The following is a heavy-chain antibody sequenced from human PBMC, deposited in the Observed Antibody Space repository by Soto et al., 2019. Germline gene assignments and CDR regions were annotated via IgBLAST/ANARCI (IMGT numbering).Heavy chain of an antibody. V-gene: IGHV4-59*08. CDR2: IYYSGST. Sequence: PSETLSLTCTVSGGSISSYYWSWIWQPPGKGLEWIGYIYYSGSTNYNPSLKSRVTISVNTSKNQFSLKLSSVTAADTAVYYCARHNYGSGSTYFDYWGQGTLVTVSS. CDR3: ARHNYGSGSTYFDY. CDR1: GGSISSYY. D-gene: IGHD3-10*01. J-gene: IGHJ4*02.